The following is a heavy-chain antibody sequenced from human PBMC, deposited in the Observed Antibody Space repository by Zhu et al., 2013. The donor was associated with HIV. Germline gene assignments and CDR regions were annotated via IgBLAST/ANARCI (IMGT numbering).Heavy chain of an antibody. D-gene: IGHD3-22*01. V-gene: IGHV4-59*01. CDR1: GGSISSYY. CDR3: ARDRNYYDSLNAFDI. CDR2: IYYSGST. Sequence: QVQLQESGPGLVKPSETLSLTCTVSGGSISSYYWSWIRQPPGKGLEWIGYIYYSGSTNYNPSLKSRVTISVDTSKNQFSLKLSSVTAADTAVYYCARDRNYYDSLNAFDIWGQGTMVTVSS. J-gene: IGHJ3*02.